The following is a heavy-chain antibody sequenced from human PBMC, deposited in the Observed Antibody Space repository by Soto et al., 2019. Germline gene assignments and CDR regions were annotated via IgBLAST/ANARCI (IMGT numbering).Heavy chain of an antibody. Sequence: ASVKVSCKASGYTFTGYYMHWVRQAPGQGLEWMGWINPNSGGTNYAQKFQGWVTMTRDTSISTAYMELSRLRADDTAVYYCASGSPVRAAAGTGLSGMDVWGQGTTVTVSS. CDR2: INPNSGGT. J-gene: IGHJ6*02. V-gene: IGHV1-2*04. CDR1: GYTFTGYY. CDR3: ASGSPVRAAAGTGLSGMDV. D-gene: IGHD6-13*01.